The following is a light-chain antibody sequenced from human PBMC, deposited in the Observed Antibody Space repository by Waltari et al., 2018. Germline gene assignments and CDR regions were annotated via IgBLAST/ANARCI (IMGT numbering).Light chain of an antibody. CDR2: DAS. V-gene: IGKV3-11*01. CDR1: QSVSSY. Sequence: EIVLTPSPATPSLSPGERATLPCTASQSVSSYLAWYQQKPGQAPRLLIYDASNRATGIPARFSGSGSGTDFTLTISSLEPEDFAVYYCQQRSNWRWTFGQGTKVEIK. J-gene: IGKJ1*01. CDR3: QQRSNWRWT.